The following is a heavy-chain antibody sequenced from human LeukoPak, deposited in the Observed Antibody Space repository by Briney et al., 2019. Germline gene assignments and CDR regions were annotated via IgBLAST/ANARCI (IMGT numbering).Heavy chain of an antibody. J-gene: IGHJ4*02. CDR2: INPSGGST. CDR3: ARGRDAYNSFARYIDY. V-gene: IGHV1-46*01. D-gene: IGHD5-24*01. CDR1: GYTFTSYY. Sequence: ASVKVSCKASGYTFTSYYMHWGRQAPGQGLEWMGIINPSGGSTSYAQKFQGRVTMTRDTSTSTVYMELSSLRSEDTAVYYCARGRDAYNSFARYIDYWGQGTLVTVSS.